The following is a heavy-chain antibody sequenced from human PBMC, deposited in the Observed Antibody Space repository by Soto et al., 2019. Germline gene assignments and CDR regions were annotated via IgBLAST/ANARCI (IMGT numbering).Heavy chain of an antibody. Sequence: PSETLSLTCAVYGGSFSGYFWSWIRQPPGKGLEWIGEINHSGSTNYNPSLKSRVTISVDTSMNQFSLKLSSVTAADTAVYYCAGTVLRFLEWLPTDVWGQGTTVTVSS. CDR2: INHSGST. J-gene: IGHJ6*02. CDR3: AGTVLRFLEWLPTDV. V-gene: IGHV4-34*01. D-gene: IGHD3-3*01. CDR1: GGSFSGYF.